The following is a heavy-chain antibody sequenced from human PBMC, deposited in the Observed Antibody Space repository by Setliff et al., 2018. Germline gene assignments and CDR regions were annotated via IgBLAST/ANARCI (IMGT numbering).Heavy chain of an antibody. D-gene: IGHD3-10*01. CDR2: IQKSGGT. Sequence: ETLSLTCNVSGVSISNYYWSWILQPPGKGLECIGYIQKSGGTNYNPPLKSRVTISVDTSTNQFSLKLRSVTAADTAVYYCARLSWDGLRYHGLDVWGQGTTVTVSS. V-gene: IGHV4-59*01. CDR3: ARLSWDGLRYHGLDV. J-gene: IGHJ6*02. CDR1: GVSISNYY.